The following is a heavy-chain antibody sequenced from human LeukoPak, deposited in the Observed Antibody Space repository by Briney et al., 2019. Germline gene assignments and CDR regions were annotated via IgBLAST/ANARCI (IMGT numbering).Heavy chain of an antibody. D-gene: IGHD4-11*01. CDR3: ARWGYDYSDKSMYYFDY. CDR1: GYTFTSYA. CDR2: INTNTGNP. Sequence: ASVKVSCKASGYTFTSYAMNWVRQAPGQGLEWMGWINTNTGNPTYAQGFTGRFVFSLDTSVSTAYLQIGSLKAEDTAVYYCARWGYDYSDKSMYYFDYWGQGTLVTVSS. V-gene: IGHV7-4-1*01. J-gene: IGHJ4*02.